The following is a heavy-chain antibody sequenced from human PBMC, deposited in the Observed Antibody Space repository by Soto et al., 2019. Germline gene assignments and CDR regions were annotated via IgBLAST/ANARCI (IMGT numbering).Heavy chain of an antibody. V-gene: IGHV3-72*01. CDR1: GFTFSDYY. J-gene: IGHJ4*02. CDR2: SRDKGNSYST. CDR3: TISIPGPTSSDY. Sequence: PGGSLRLSCAGSGFTFSDYYIDWVRQAPGKGLEWVGRSRDKGNSYSTDYAASVKGRFTVSRDASKNSLYLQMNSLKTEDTALYYCTISIPGPTSSDYWGQGTLVTVSS. D-gene: IGHD1-7*01.